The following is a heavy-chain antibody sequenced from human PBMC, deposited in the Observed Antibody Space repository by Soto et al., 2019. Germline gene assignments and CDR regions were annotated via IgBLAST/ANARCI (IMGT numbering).Heavy chain of an antibody. CDR3: VRGSKDSYPGSRIFDF. D-gene: IGHD3-10*01. CDR1: GLTFGSRA. Sequence: EVQLLESGGDLIQPGGSLRLSCVASGLTFGSRAMSWVRQSPGEGLEWGSTITDTGGDAKYADSVRGRFAISRDNSKKTLSLQMGALRAEASAIYFCVRGSKDSYPGSRIFDFWGRGTLVTVSS. CDR2: ITDTGGDA. V-gene: IGHV3-23*01. J-gene: IGHJ4*02.